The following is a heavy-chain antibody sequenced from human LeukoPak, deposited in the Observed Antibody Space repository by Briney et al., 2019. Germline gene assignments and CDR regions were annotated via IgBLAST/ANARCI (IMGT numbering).Heavy chain of an antibody. D-gene: IGHD6-19*01. J-gene: IGHJ4*02. Sequence: ASVKVSCKASGYTFISYYMHWVRQAPGQGLEWMGIINPSGGSTSYAQKFQGRVTMTRDTSTSTVYMELSSLRSEDTAVYYCAREREAVAGQYAFDYWGQGTLVTVSS. V-gene: IGHV1-46*01. CDR1: GYTFISYY. CDR2: INPSGGST. CDR3: AREREAVAGQYAFDY.